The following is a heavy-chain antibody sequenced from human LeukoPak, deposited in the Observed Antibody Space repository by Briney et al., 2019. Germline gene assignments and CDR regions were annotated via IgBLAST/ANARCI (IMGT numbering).Heavy chain of an antibody. D-gene: IGHD6-13*01. CDR3: AREKAGFDY. Sequence: SETLSLTRTVSVGSISTYYWSWLRQPAGKGLEWIGRVHKSGSTDYNPSLKSRVIMSLDTSKNQFSLKLSSVTAADTAVYYCAREKAGFDYWGQGTLVTVSS. CDR1: VGSISTYY. CDR2: VHKSGST. V-gene: IGHV4-4*07. J-gene: IGHJ4*02.